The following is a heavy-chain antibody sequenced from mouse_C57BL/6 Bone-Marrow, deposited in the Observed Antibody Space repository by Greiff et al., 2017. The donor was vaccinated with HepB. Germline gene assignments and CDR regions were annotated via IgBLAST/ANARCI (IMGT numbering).Heavy chain of an antibody. CDR3: ATGGTTAVAPCY. V-gene: IGHV1-55*01. CDR2: IYPGSGST. Sequence: QVQLQQPGAELVKPGASVKMSCKASGYTFTSYWITWVKQRPGQGLEWIGDIYPGSGSTNYNEKFKSKATLTVDTSSSTAYMQLSSLTSEDSAVYYCATGGTTAVAPCYWGQGTTLTVSS. CDR1: GYTFTSYW. J-gene: IGHJ2*01. D-gene: IGHD1-1*01.